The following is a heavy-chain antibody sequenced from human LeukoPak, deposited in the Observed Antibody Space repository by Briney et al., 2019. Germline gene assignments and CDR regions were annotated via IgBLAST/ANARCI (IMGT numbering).Heavy chain of an antibody. CDR1: GYTFTSYG. Sequence: ASVKVSCKASGYTFTSYGISWVRQAPGQGLEWMGWINPNSGGTNYAQKFQGRVTMTRDTSISTAYMELSRLRSDDTAVYYCARASFGSGSLQFDYWGQGTLVTVSS. CDR2: INPNSGGT. CDR3: ARASFGSGSLQFDY. D-gene: IGHD3-10*01. V-gene: IGHV1-2*02. J-gene: IGHJ4*02.